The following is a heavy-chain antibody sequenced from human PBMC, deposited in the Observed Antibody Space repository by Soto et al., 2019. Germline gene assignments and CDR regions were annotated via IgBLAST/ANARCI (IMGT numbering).Heavy chain of an antibody. J-gene: IGHJ4*02. CDR2: ISGSGDST. V-gene: IGHV3-23*01. D-gene: IGHD2-15*01. Sequence: EVQLLESGGGLVQPGGSLRLSCAASGFTFSSYAMSWVRQAPGKGLEWVSAISGSGDSTYYADSVKGRFTISRDNSKNTLYLQMNSLRAEDTAVYYCERDGGCSCYRDPDYWGQGTLVTVSS. CDR3: ERDGGCSCYRDPDY. CDR1: GFTFSSYA.